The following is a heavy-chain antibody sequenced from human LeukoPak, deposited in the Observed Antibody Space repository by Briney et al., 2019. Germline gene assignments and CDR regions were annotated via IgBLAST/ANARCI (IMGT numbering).Heavy chain of an antibody. D-gene: IGHD3-22*01. CDR3: ARAYYYDSSGSLRFDY. J-gene: IGHJ4*02. Sequence: SVKVSCKASGGTFSSYTISWVRQAPGQGLEWMGRISPILGIANYAQKFQGRVTITADKSTSTAYLQLSSLRSEDTAVYYCARAYYYDSSGSLRFDYWGQGTLVTVSS. CDR2: ISPILGIA. V-gene: IGHV1-69*02. CDR1: GGTFSSYT.